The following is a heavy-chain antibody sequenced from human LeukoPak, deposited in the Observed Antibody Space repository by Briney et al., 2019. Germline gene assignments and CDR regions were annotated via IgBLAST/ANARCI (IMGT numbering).Heavy chain of an antibody. D-gene: IGHD4-17*01. V-gene: IGHV3-21*01. CDR2: ISSSSSYI. J-gene: IGHJ4*02. Sequence: TGGSLRLSCAASGFTFDDYDMNWVRQAPGKGLEWVSSISSSSSYIYYADSVKGRFTISRDNAKKSLYLQMNSLRAEDSAVYYCARDRLHYGEYEKTFDYWGQGTLVTVSS. CDR1: GFTFDDYD. CDR3: ARDRLHYGEYEKTFDY.